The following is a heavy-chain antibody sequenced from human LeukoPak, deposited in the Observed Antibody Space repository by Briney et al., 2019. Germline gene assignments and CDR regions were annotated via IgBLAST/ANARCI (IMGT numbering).Heavy chain of an antibody. J-gene: IGHJ4*02. V-gene: IGHV4-30-2*01. D-gene: IGHD1-26*01. CDR2: IYHSGST. Sequence: SETLSLTCTVSGGSISSGGYYRSWIRQPPGKGLEWIGYIYHSGSTYYNPSLKSRVTISVDRSKNQFSLKLSSVTAADTAVYYCARRRGRATFDYWGQGTLVTVSS. CDR3: ARRRGRATFDY. CDR1: GGSISSGGYY.